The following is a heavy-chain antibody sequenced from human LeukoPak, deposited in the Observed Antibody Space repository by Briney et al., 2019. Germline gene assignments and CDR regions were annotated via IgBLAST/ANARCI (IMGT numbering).Heavy chain of an antibody. CDR3: AKSYCSGGTGHSYLPYFFDY. CDR1: GFTFINFA. Sequence: HPGGSLRLSSAAPGFTFINFAMSWVRQTPGRGLQWVSSISDGGHSTYFADSVRGRFTLSIDNSNNIVYLQMNNLGVEDTAMYYCAKSYCSGGTGHSYLPYFFDYWGQGTLVTVSS. D-gene: IGHD2-15*01. CDR2: ISDGGHST. V-gene: IGHV3-23*01. J-gene: IGHJ4*02.